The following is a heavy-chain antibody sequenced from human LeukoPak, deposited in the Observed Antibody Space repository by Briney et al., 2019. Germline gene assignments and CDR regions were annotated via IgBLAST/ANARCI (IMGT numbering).Heavy chain of an antibody. V-gene: IGHV1-69*05. D-gene: IGHD3-22*01. CDR3: ATTYYYDSSGYYLNH. Sequence: SVKVSCKASGGTFSSYAISWVRQAPGQGLEWMGRIIPIFGTANYAQKFQGRVTITTDESTSTAYMELSSLRSEDTAVYYCATTYYYDSSGYYLNHWGQGTLVTVSS. CDR2: IIPIFGTA. CDR1: GGTFSSYA. J-gene: IGHJ4*02.